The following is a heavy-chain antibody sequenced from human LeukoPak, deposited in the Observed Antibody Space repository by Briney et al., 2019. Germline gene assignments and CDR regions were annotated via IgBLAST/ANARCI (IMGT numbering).Heavy chain of an antibody. J-gene: IGHJ1*01. CDR1: GGSLSAYY. D-gene: IGHD4-23*01. V-gene: IGHV4-34*01. CDR2: INHGGST. Sequence: SETLSLTCAVYGGSLSAYYWTWIRQPPGKGLERIGEINHGGSTNYNPSLKSRVTISVDTSKNQFSLKLSSVTAADTAVYYCARYLDYGGNSRVFQHWGQGTLVTVSS. CDR3: ARYLDYGGNSRVFQH.